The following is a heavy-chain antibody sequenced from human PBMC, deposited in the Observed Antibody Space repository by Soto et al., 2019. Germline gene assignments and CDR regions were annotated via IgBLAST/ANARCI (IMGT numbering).Heavy chain of an antibody. D-gene: IGHD1-26*01. CDR3: ARGRLGGAAD. V-gene: IGHV4-34*01. Sequence: QVQLQQWGAGLLKPSETLSLTCAVYGGSFSGYYWSWIRQPPGKGLEGIGEINQSGGTNYNPSLKSRVTISVDTSKDQFSLKLSSVTAADPAVYYCARGRLGGAADWGQGTLVTVSS. CDR2: INQSGGT. CDR1: GGSFSGYY. J-gene: IGHJ4*02.